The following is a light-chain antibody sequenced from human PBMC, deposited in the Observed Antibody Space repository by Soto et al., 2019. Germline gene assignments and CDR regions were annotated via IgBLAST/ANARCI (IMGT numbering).Light chain of an antibody. CDR3: QQTYKITFT. CDR1: HSINSY. J-gene: IGKJ5*01. CDR2: GAF. Sequence: DIHMTRSPSSLSASVGDIITITCRSSHSINSYLNWYQQKPGQAPELLIFGAFNLQSGVPSRFSGSGSGTDFTITISSMRNEDFATYSCQQTYKITFTFAQGTRLEIK. V-gene: IGKV1-39*01.